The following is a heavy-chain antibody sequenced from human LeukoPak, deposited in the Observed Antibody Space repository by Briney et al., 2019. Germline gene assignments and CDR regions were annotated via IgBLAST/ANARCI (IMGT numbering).Heavy chain of an antibody. D-gene: IGHD3-3*01. V-gene: IGHV3-66*02. CDR3: ARATGSGYYNYFDY. J-gene: IGHJ4*02. Sequence: GGSLRLSCAASGFTVSSNYMSWVRQAPGKGLEWVSVIYSGGSTYYADSVKGRFTISRDNSKNTRYLQMNSLRAEDTAVYYCARATGSGYYNYFDYWGQGTLVTVSS. CDR1: GFTVSSNY. CDR2: IYSGGST.